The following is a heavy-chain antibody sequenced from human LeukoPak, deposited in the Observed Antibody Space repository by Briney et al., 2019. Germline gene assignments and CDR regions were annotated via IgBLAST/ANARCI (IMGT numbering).Heavy chain of an antibody. Sequence: PGGSLRLSCAASGFAFSEYYMTWIRQAPGKGLEWISYISSDGTTVHYADSVKGRFTVSRDNAKNSLYLQMNSLRAEDTAVYYCARDRAGFDIWGQGTMVTVSS. V-gene: IGHV3-11*04. CDR3: ARDRAGFDI. CDR1: GFAFSEYY. D-gene: IGHD3-10*01. CDR2: ISSDGTTV. J-gene: IGHJ3*02.